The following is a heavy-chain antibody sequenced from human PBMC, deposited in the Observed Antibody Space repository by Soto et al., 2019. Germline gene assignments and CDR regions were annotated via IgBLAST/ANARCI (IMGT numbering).Heavy chain of an antibody. CDR3: TRGRRIAVAGTGGGYYYGMDV. CDR1: GFTFGDYA. D-gene: IGHD6-19*01. V-gene: IGHV3-49*04. CDR2: IRSKAYGGTT. J-gene: IGHJ6*02. Sequence: GGSLRLSCTASGFTFGDYAMSWVRQAPGKGLEWVGFIRSKAYGGTTEYAASVKGRFTISRDDSKSIAYLQMNSLKTEDTAVYYCTRGRRIAVAGTGGGYYYGMDVWGQGTTVTVSS.